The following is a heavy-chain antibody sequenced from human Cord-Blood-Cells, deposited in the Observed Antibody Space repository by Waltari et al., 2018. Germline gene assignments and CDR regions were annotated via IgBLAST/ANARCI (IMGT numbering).Heavy chain of an antibody. Sequence: QVQLVQSGAEVKKPGSSVKVSCKASGATFSSYAISWVRRAPGQGLEWMGGIIPIFGTANYAQKFQGRVTITADESTSTAYMELSSLRSEDTAVYYCARDRNDSSGYYYDAFDIWGQGTMVTVSS. D-gene: IGHD3-22*01. V-gene: IGHV1-69*01. CDR3: ARDRNDSSGYYYDAFDI. CDR1: GATFSSYA. CDR2: IIPIFGTA. J-gene: IGHJ3*02.